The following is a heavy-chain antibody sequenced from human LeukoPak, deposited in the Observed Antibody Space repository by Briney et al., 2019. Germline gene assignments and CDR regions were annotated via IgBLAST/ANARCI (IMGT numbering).Heavy chain of an antibody. V-gene: IGHV3-43*01. Sequence: GGSLRLSCAASGFTFDDYTMHWVRQAPGKGLEWVSLISWDGGSTYYADSVKGRFTISRDNSKNSLYLQMNSLRTEDTALYYCAKDIAQLGPPIYCYYGMDVWGQGTTVTVSS. D-gene: IGHD7-27*01. J-gene: IGHJ6*02. CDR3: AKDIAQLGPPIYCYYGMDV. CDR2: ISWDGGST. CDR1: GFTFDDYT.